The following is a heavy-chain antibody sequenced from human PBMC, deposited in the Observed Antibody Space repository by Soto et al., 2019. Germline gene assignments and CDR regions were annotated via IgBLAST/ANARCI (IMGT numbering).Heavy chain of an antibody. CDR2: IWNDGTSR. Sequence: QVQLVESGGGVVQPGRSLRLSCEASGFTFSNYGMHWVRQAPGKGLEWVAVIWNDGTSRYYADSVKGRFTISRDNSKNTLFLQMNNPRGEDTAVYYCARPDIVAAIGGALDCWGQGTLVTVSS. J-gene: IGHJ4*02. CDR3: ARPDIVAAIGGALDC. D-gene: IGHD5-12*01. V-gene: IGHV3-33*01. CDR1: GFTFSNYG.